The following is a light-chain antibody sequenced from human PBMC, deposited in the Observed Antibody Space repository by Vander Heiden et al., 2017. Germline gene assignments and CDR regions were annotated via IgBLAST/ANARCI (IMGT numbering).Light chain of an antibody. CDR1: QGISSW. V-gene: IGKV1-12*01. CDR2: AAS. J-gene: IGKJ5*01. Sequence: DPVTITCRASQGISSWLAWYQQKPGKAPKLLIYAASSLQSGVPSRFSGSGSGTDFTLTISSLQTEDFATYYCTQANRVQAITFGQGTRLEMK. CDR3: TQANRVQAIT.